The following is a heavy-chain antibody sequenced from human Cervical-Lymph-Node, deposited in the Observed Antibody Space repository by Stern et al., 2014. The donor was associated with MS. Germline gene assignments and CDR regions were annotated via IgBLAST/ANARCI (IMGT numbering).Heavy chain of an antibody. V-gene: IGHV1-18*04. J-gene: IGHJ4*02. CDR1: GYTFTNYG. D-gene: IGHD5-12*01. CDR2: ISGHNGVT. CDR3: ARDRSGYGIFDY. Sequence: QVQLGQSGGEVKKPGASVKVSCKASGYTFTNYGITWVRQAPGQGLEWMGWISGHNGVTNNAQRFQDRVAMTTDTSTSTAYMEVRSLTSDDTAVYYCARDRSGYGIFDYWGQGTLVTVSS.